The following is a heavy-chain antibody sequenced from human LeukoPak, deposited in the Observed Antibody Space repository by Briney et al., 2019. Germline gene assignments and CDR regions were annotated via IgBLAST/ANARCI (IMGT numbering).Heavy chain of an antibody. V-gene: IGHV4-31*03. D-gene: IGHD2-21*02. Sequence: SETLSLTCTVSGGSISSGGYYWSWIRQHPGKGLEWIGYIYYSGSTYYNPSLKSRVTISVDTSKNQFSLKLSSVTAADTAVYYCARVWTAIKNAFDIWGQGTMVTVSS. CDR3: ARVWTAIKNAFDI. CDR1: GGSISSGGYY. J-gene: IGHJ3*02. CDR2: IYYSGST.